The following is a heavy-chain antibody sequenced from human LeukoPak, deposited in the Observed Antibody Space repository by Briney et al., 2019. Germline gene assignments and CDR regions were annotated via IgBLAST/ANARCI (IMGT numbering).Heavy chain of an antibody. V-gene: IGHV3-15*04. Sequence: GGSLRLSCAASGFTFNYAWMSWVRQVPGKGLEWVGQTVSEIDGGTTDYAAPVKGRFTISRDDSKSTLYLQMNSLKIEDTAVYYCTTDEDWNYAREDVWGQGATVIVSS. CDR2: TVSEIDGGTT. D-gene: IGHD1-7*01. CDR3: TTDEDWNYAREDV. CDR1: GFTFNYAW. J-gene: IGHJ6*02.